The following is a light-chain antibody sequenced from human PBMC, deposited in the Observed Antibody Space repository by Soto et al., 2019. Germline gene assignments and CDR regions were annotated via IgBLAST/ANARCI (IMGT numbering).Light chain of an antibody. CDR3: RSYTSITAYI. V-gene: IGLV2-14*03. CDR1: SSDVGGYNY. J-gene: IGLJ1*01. CDR2: HAT. Sequence: QSVLTQPASVSGSPGQSITISCTGTSSDVGGYNYVSWYQQHPGDAPKLMIYHATNRPSGVSNRFSGSKSGNTASLTISGLQADDEADYYCRSYTSITAYIFGTGTIVTVL.